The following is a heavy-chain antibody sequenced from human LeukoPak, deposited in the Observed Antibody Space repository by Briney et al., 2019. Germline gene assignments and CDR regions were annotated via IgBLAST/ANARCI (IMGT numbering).Heavy chain of an antibody. Sequence: GGSLRLSCAASGFTFRSYAMAWVRQAPGKGLEWVSTSGTGGGTYYADSVKGRFTVSRDNSKNTLYLQMNSLGAEDTAVYYCATKRVGSNPFDYWGQGTLVTVSS. J-gene: IGHJ4*02. D-gene: IGHD3-10*01. CDR1: GFTFRSYA. V-gene: IGHV3-23*01. CDR3: ATKRVGSNPFDY. CDR2: SGTGGGT.